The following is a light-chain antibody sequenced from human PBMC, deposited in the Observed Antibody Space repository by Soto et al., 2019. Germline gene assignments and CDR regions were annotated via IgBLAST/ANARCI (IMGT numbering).Light chain of an antibody. V-gene: IGLV1-44*01. CDR3: AAWDDSLNGVV. J-gene: IGLJ2*01. Sequence: QSVLTQPPSASGTPGQRVTISCSGSSSNIGSNTVNWYQQLPGTAPKLLIYSNNQRPSGVPDRFSGSKSGTSASLAISGLQSEDEPDYYCAAWDDSLNGVVFGGGTKLTV. CDR1: SSNIGSNT. CDR2: SNN.